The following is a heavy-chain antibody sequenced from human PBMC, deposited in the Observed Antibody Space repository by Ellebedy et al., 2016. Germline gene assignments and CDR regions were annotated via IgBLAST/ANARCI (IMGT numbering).Heavy chain of an antibody. CDR1: GFTVSSNY. CDR2: IYSGGST. D-gene: IGHD5-18*01. J-gene: IGHJ6*02. Sequence: GESLKISCAASGFTVSSNYMSWVRQAPGKGLEWVSVIYSGGSTYYADSVKGRFTISRDNSKNTLYLQMSSLRAEDTAVYYCARIAMVYYYYGMDVWGQGTTVTVSS. CDR3: ARIAMVYYYYGMDV. V-gene: IGHV3-66*01.